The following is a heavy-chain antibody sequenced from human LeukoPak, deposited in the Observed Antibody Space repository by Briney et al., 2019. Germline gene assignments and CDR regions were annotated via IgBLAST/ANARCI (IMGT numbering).Heavy chain of an antibody. CDR1: GFTFSSYG. CDR3: ARGLSYSYYYMDV. CDR2: ISGSGGST. J-gene: IGHJ6*03. Sequence: PGGSLRLSCAASGFTFSSYGMSWVRQAPGKGLEWVSAISGSGGSTYYADSVKGRFTISRDNSKNTLYLQMNSLRAEDTAVYYCARGLSYSYYYMDVWGKGTTVTISS. V-gene: IGHV3-23*01. D-gene: IGHD6-19*01.